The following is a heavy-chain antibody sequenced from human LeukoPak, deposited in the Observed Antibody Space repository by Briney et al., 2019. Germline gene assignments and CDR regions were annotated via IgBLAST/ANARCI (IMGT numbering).Heavy chain of an antibody. CDR2: IIPIFGTA. D-gene: IGHD3-10*01. CDR1: GGTFSSYA. J-gene: IGHJ6*02. CDR3: AMTYYYGSGSYSKYGPYCYYGMDV. V-gene: IGHV1-69*13. Sequence: SVKVSCKASGGTFSSYAISWVRQAPGQGLEWMGGIIPIFGTANYAQKFQGRVTITADESMSTAYMELSSLRSEDTAVYYCAMTYYYGSGSYSKYGPYCYYGMDVWGQGTTVTVSS.